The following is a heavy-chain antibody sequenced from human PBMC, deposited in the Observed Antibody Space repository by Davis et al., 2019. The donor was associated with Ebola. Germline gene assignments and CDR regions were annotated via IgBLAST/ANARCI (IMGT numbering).Heavy chain of an antibody. D-gene: IGHD3-10*01. Sequence: GGSLRLSCAASGFTFDDYAMHWVRQAPGKGLEWVSGISWNSGSIGYADSVKGRFTISRDNAKNSLYLQMNSLRAEDTALYYCAKDFRACYGSGSYLAVWGQGTTVTVSS. CDR2: ISWNSGSI. CDR3: AKDFRACYGSGSYLAV. CDR1: GFTFDDYA. J-gene: IGHJ6*02. V-gene: IGHV3-9*01.